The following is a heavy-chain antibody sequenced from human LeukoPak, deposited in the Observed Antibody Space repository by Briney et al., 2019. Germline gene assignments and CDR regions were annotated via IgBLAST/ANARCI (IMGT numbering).Heavy chain of an antibody. CDR2: T. D-gene: IGHD6-13*01. Sequence: GGSLRLSCAASGFTFSSHAMSWVRQAPGKGLEWVSATLKGRFTISRDNSKNTLYLQMNSLRAEDTAVYYCARHGSWSFDYWGQGTLVTVSA. V-gene: IGHV3-23*01. J-gene: IGHJ4*02. CDR3: ARHGSWSFDY. CDR1: GFTFSSHA.